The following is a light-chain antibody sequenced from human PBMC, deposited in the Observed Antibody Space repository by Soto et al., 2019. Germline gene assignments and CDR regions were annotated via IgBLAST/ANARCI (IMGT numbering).Light chain of an antibody. CDR3: QQYGSSPRT. Sequence: ALAQSPGTLSLSPGERATLSCRASQSISSSYLAWYQQNAGQAPRLLIYGASSRATGVPDRFSASGSGTDFTLTISRLEPEDFAVYYCQQYGSSPRTFGQGTKVDIK. J-gene: IGKJ1*01. V-gene: IGKV3-20*01. CDR2: GAS. CDR1: QSISSSY.